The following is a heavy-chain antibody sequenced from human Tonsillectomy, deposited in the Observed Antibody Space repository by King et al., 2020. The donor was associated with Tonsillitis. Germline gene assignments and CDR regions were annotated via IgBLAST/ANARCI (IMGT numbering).Heavy chain of an antibody. V-gene: IGHV1-2*02. CDR3: VRENWYYDY. D-gene: IGHD1-1*01. CDR1: GYTFTDYH. J-gene: IGHJ4*02. CDR2: IYPNNGGT. Sequence: VQLVESGAEMKRPGASVKVSCLASGYTFTDYHMHWVRQAPGQGLEWMGWIYPNNGGTYYAQKFQGRISLTRDTSINSVYMELTRLTSDDTALYYCVRENWYYDYWGQGTLFTVSS.